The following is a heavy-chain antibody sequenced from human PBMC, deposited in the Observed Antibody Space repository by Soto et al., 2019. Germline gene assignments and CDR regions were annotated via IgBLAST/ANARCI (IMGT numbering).Heavy chain of an antibody. V-gene: IGHV3-23*01. D-gene: IGHD3-22*01. CDR1: GFTFSSYA. Sequence: EVQLLESGGGLVQPGGSLRLSCAASGFTFSSYAMSWVRQAPGKGLEWVSAISGSGGSTYYADSVKGRFTISRDNSKNTLYLQMNGLRAEDTAVYYCAKEEGHYYDSSGHRFDYWGQGTVVTVSS. J-gene: IGHJ4*02. CDR2: ISGSGGST. CDR3: AKEEGHYYDSSGHRFDY.